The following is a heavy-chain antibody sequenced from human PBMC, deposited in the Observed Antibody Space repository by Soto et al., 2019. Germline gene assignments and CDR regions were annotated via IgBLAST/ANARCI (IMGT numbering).Heavy chain of an antibody. J-gene: IGHJ4*02. Sequence: QVQLAQSGTEVKKPGASVKVSCKTSGYIFTSYYIHWVGQAPGQGLEWMGIINPSGGTTTYAQKFQGRVTMTRDTSTSTVYMELSSLRSEDTAVYYCARGPATAPDAYWGLGTLVTVSS. CDR1: GYIFTSYY. D-gene: IGHD2-2*01. CDR2: INPSGGTT. CDR3: ARGPATAPDAY. V-gene: IGHV1-46*01.